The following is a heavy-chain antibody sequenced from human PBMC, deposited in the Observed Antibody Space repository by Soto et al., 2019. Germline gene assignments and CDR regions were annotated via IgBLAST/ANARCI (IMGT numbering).Heavy chain of an antibody. CDR3: ARETYHYDSSGYFGLDV. CDR2: ISAYNGNT. D-gene: IGHD3-22*01. Sequence: QVQLVQSGAEVKKLGASVKVSCKASGYSFTSYGISWVRQAPGQGLEWMGWISAYNGNTNYAQKFQARVTMTTDTTTKTAYMELRSLRSDDTAVYYCARETYHYDSSGYFGLDVWGQGTTVTVSS. V-gene: IGHV1-18*01. CDR1: GYSFTSYG. J-gene: IGHJ6*02.